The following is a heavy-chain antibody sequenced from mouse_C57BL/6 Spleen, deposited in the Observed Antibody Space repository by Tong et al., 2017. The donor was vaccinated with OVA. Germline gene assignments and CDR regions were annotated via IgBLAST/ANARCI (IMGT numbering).Heavy chain of an antibody. CDR1: GFTFSSYG. CDR2: ISSGGSYT. V-gene: IGHV5-6*01. J-gene: IGHJ2*01. D-gene: IGHD2-3*01. Sequence: EVQLVESGGDLVKPGGSLKLSCAASGFTFSSYGMSWVRQTPDKRLEWVATISSGGSYTYYPDSVKGRFTISRDNAKNTLYLQMSSLKSEDTAMYYCARHPVVTTDFDYWGQGTTLTVSS. CDR3: ARHPVVTTDFDY.